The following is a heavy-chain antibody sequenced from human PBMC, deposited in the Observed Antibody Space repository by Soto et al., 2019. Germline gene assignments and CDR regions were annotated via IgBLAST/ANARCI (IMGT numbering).Heavy chain of an antibody. CDR2: IYPGDSDT. Sequence: PGESLKISCKGSGYSFTSYWIGWVRQMPGKGLEWMGIIYPGDSDTRYSPSFQGQVTISADKSISTAYLQWSSLKASDTAMYYCARQPVRGVRKYYYYGMDVWGQGTTVTVSS. J-gene: IGHJ6*02. CDR1: GYSFTSYW. CDR3: ARQPVRGVRKYYYYGMDV. V-gene: IGHV5-51*01. D-gene: IGHD3-10*01.